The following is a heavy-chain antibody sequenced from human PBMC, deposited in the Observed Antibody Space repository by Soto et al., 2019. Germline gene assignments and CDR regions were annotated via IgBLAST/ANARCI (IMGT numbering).Heavy chain of an antibody. J-gene: IGHJ4*02. D-gene: IGHD1-1*01. V-gene: IGHV1-18*01. CDR2: ISAHNGNT. Sequence: QVHLVQSGAEVKKPGASVKVSCKGSGYTFTSYGITWVRQAPGQGLEWMGWISAHNGNTDYAQKLQGRVTVTRDTSPSTAYRELRSQRSDDTAVYYCAGGRYGDYWGQGALGTGSS. CDR3: AGGRYGDY. CDR1: GYTFTSYG.